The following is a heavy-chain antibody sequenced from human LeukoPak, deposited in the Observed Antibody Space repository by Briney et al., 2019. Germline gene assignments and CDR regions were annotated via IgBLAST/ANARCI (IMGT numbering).Heavy chain of an antibody. CDR1: GVTFRSYC. D-gene: IGHD3-22*01. Sequence: VGSLRLSCAASGVTFRSYCMHWVRQAPRKGLVWVSRINSEGSSTTYADSVKGRFTISRDKAKNTLYLQMNSLRAEDTAVYYCARVSGTDSSGYVEIDFWGQGTLVTVSS. CDR2: INSEGSST. V-gene: IGHV3-74*03. J-gene: IGHJ4*02. CDR3: ARVSGTDSSGYVEIDF.